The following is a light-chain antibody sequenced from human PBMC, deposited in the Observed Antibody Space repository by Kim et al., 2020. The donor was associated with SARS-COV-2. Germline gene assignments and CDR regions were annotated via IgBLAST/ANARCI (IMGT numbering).Light chain of an antibody. CDR3: QAWDSSTAV. V-gene: IGLV3-1*01. CDR2: HDS. Sequence: YELTQPPSVSVSPGQTASITCTGDKTGDKYACWYKQKPGQSPVLVIYHDSKRPSGIPERFSGSNSGNTATLTISGTQAMEEADYYCQAWDSSTAVFGGGTQLTVL. CDR1: KTGDKY. J-gene: IGLJ2*01.